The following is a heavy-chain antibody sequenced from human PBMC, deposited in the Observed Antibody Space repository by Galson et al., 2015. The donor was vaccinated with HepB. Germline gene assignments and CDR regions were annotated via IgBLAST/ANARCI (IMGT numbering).Heavy chain of an antibody. CDR3: AKGGRVHYYYYMDV. CDR2: ISWNSGSI. Sequence: SLRLSCAASGFTFDNYAMHWVRQAPGKGLEWVSGISWNSGSIGYADSVKGRFTISRDNAKNSLYLQMNSLRAEDTALYYCAKGGRVHYYYYMDVWGKGTTVTVSS. J-gene: IGHJ6*03. CDR1: GFTFDNYA. V-gene: IGHV3-9*01. D-gene: IGHD3-16*01.